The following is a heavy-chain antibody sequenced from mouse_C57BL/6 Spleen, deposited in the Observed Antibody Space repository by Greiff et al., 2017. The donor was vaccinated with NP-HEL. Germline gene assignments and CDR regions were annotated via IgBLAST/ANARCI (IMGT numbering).Heavy chain of an antibody. CDR2: IYPGDGDT. CDR3: ARGGYDGGAWFAY. Sequence: VKLQQSGPELVKPGASVKISCKASGYAFSSSWMNWVKQRPGKGLEWIGGIYPGDGDTNYNGKFKGKATLTADKSSSTAYMQLSSLTSEDSAVYFCARGGYDGGAWFAYWGQGTLVTVSA. V-gene: IGHV1-82*01. CDR1: GYAFSSSW. J-gene: IGHJ3*01. D-gene: IGHD2-2*01.